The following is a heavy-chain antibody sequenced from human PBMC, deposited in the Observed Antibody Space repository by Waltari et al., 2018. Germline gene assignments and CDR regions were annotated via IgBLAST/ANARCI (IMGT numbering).Heavy chain of an antibody. CDR3: AKDFSSVLGGWFDP. Sequence: QVRLQESGPGLVEPSQTLSLPCSVSGDSISSGASQWAWIRQRPGEGLEWIGNLHHDGRNSYNPSLKTRVSISEDRSKNHFSLRLASVTAADTALYFCAKDFSSVLGGWFDPWGQGTLVTVSS. CDR1: GDSISSGASQ. CDR2: LHHDGRN. J-gene: IGHJ5*02. V-gene: IGHV4-30-2*01. D-gene: IGHD3-22*01.